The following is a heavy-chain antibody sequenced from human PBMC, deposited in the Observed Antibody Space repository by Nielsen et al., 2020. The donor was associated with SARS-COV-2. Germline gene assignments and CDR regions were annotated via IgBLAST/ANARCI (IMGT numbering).Heavy chain of an antibody. D-gene: IGHD6-13*01. CDR1: GFTFSSHA. Sequence: GESLKISCAASGFTFSSHALHWVRQAPGKGLEWVAFISYDGSNTYYADSVKGRFTISRHNSKNTLYLQMSSLRAEDTAVYYCAKSPNGLAAVWGQGTLVTVSS. J-gene: IGHJ4*02. CDR3: AKSPNGLAAV. V-gene: IGHV3-30*04. CDR2: ISYDGSNT.